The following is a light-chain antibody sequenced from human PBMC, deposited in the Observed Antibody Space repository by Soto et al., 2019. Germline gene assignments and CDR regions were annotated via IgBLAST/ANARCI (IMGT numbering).Light chain of an antibody. CDR1: NLGDKY. CDR3: QAWDSSTYVV. J-gene: IGLJ2*01. Sequence: SYELTQPPSVSVSPGQTASITCSGDNLGDKYACWYQQKPGQSPVLVIYQDSKRPSGIPERFSGSNSGNTATLTIIGTQAMDEADYYCQAWDSSTYVVFGGGTKLTVL. CDR2: QDS. V-gene: IGLV3-1*01.